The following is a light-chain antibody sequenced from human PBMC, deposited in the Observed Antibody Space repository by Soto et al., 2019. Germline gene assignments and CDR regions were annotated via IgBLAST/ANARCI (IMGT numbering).Light chain of an antibody. J-gene: IGLJ1*01. V-gene: IGLV2-23*01. CDR1: SSDVGSYNF. CDR3: CSYAGSSTYV. CDR2: EAS. Sequence: QSVLTEPASVSGSPGQSMTNSCTGTSSDVGSYNFVSWYQQHPGKAPKLMIYEASKRPSGVSNRFSGSKSGNTASLTISGLQPEDEADYYCCSYAGSSTYVFGAGTKVTVL.